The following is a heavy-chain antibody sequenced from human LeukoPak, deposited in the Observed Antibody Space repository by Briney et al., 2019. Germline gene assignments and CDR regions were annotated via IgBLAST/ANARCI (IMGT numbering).Heavy chain of an antibody. CDR1: GYTFTSYG. CDR3: ARGGRYCSSTCCYDRRVVY. Sequence: ASVKVSCKASGYTFTSYGIRWVRQAPGQGLEWMGGISAYNGNTNYAQKLQGRVTMTTDTSTSTAYMELRSLRSDDTAVYYCARGGRYCSSTCCYDRRVVYWGQGTLVTVSS. D-gene: IGHD2-2*01. J-gene: IGHJ4*02. CDR2: ISAYNGNT. V-gene: IGHV1-18*01.